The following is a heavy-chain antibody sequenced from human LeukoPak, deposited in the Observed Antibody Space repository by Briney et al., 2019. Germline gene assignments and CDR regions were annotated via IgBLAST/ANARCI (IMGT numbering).Heavy chain of an antibody. CDR3: ARVGERWGPLDY. CDR1: GFTVSSNC. CDR2: IYSGGST. V-gene: IGHV3-66*01. D-gene: IGHD2-21*02. J-gene: IGHJ4*02. Sequence: GESLRLSCAASGFTVSSNCMSWVRQAPGKGLEWVSVIYSGGSTYYADSVKGRFTISRDNSKNTLYLQMNSLRAEDTAVYYCARVGERWGPLDYWRQGTLVTVT.